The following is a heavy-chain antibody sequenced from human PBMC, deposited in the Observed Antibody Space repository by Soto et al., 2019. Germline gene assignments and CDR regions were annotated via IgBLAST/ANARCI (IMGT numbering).Heavy chain of an antibody. CDR3: ASTAVAGIVDY. J-gene: IGHJ4*02. D-gene: IGHD6-19*01. V-gene: IGHV3-30*03. Sequence: VGSLRLSCAASGFTFSSYGMHWVRQAPGKGLEWVVVISYDGSNKYYADSVKGRFTISRDNSKNTLYLQMNSLRAEDTAVYYCASTAVAGIVDYWGQGTLVTVSS. CDR1: GFTFSSYG. CDR2: ISYDGSNK.